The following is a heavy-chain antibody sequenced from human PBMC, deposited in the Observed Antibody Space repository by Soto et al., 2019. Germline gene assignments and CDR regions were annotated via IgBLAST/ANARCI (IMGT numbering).Heavy chain of an antibody. CDR1: GFTFSSYA. D-gene: IGHD3-3*01. CDR3: AKEAGITIFGVVIDDAFDI. J-gene: IGHJ3*02. V-gene: IGHV3-23*01. CDR2: ISGSGGST. Sequence: GGSLRLSXAAPGFTFSSYAMSWVRQAPGKGLEWVSAISGSGGSTYYADSVKGRFTISRDNSKNTLYLQMNSLRAEDTAVYYCAKEAGITIFGVVIDDAFDIWGQGTMVTVSS.